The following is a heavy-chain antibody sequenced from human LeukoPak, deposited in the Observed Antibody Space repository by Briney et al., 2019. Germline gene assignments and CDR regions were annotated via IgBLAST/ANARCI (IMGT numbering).Heavy chain of an antibody. Sequence: GSLRLSCTASGFTFGDYAMSWVRQAPGKGLEWVGFIRSKAYGGTTEYAASVKGRFTISRDDSKSIAYLQMNSLKTEDTAVYYCTRVSQQWLVSYYFDYWGQGTLVTASS. CDR2: IRSKAYGGTT. V-gene: IGHV3-49*04. J-gene: IGHJ4*02. CDR1: GFTFGDYA. D-gene: IGHD6-19*01. CDR3: TRVSQQWLVSYYFDY.